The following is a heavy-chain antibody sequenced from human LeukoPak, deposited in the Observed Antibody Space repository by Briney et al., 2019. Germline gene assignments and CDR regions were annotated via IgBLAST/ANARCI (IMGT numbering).Heavy chain of an antibody. V-gene: IGHV3-30*18. CDR1: GFSLGLYW. D-gene: IGHD6-19*01. CDR2: ISYDGSNK. CDR3: AKAPRRQWLVLDY. J-gene: IGHJ4*02. Sequence: GGSLRLSCAASGFSLGLYWMHWVRQAPGKGLEWVAVISYDGSNKYYADSVKGRFTISRDNSKNTLYLQMNSLRAEDTAVYYCAKAPRRQWLVLDYWGQGTLVTVSS.